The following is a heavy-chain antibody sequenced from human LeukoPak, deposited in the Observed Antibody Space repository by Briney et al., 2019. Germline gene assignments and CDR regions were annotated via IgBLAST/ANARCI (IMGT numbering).Heavy chain of an antibody. Sequence: PSETLSLTCSGSNYSISNSLYWGWLRQPPGKGLEWIGSIYRSGSTFYNPSLKSRVTISLDTSKNQFSLKLSSVTAADTAVYFCERGIYGYYMDVWGKGTTVTVSS. V-gene: IGHV4-38-2*02. CDR3: ERGIYGYYMDV. CDR2: IYRSGST. CDR1: NYSISNSLY. D-gene: IGHD4-17*01. J-gene: IGHJ6*03.